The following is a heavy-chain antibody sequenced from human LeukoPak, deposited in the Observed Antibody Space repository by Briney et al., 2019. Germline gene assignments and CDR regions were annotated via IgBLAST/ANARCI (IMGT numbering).Heavy chain of an antibody. D-gene: IGHD1-14*01. V-gene: IGHV3-7*01. CDR2: INQGGSDK. CDR1: GFTFSGNW. CDR3: TRDRSRAEDD. Sequence: GRSLRLSCAASGFTFSGNWMSCVRQAPGGGLEWVANINQGGSDKYYVDSVKGRFTISRDNANNLLYLQMNSLGGEDTAVYYCTRDRSRAEDDWGQGTLVTVSS. J-gene: IGHJ4*02.